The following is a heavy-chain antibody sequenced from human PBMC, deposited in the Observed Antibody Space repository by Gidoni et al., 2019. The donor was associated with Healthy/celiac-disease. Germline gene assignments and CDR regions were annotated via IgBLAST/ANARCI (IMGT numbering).Heavy chain of an antibody. CDR2: INHSGST. J-gene: IGHJ1*01. V-gene: IGHV4-34*01. Sequence: GLEWIGEINHSGSTNYNPSLKSRVTISVDTSKNQFSLKLSSVTAADTAVYYCARPLSSSWYQGYFQHWGQGTLVTVSS. D-gene: IGHD6-13*01. CDR3: ARPLSSSWYQGYFQH.